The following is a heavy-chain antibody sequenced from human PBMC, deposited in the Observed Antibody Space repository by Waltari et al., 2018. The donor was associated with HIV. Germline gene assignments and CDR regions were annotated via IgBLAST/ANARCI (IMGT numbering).Heavy chain of an antibody. CDR1: RFTLRSYT. V-gene: IGHV3-30*04. CDR2: ITGDGKE. CDR3: ARDGKSGSVDGFDI. Sequence: QVQLVESGGGVVQPGRSLRLSCAASRFTLRSYTMHWVRQAPGKGLEWVALITGDGKENHADSVKGRFTVSRDDSRNILHLQMNSLRPEDTAVYYCARDGKSGSVDGFDIWGQGAMVTVSS. D-gene: IGHD1-1*01. J-gene: IGHJ3*02.